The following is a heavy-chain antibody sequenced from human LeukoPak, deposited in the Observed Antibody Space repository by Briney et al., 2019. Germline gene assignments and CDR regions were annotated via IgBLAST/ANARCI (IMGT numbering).Heavy chain of an antibody. Sequence: RGESLKISCKGSGYSFTNYWIAWVRQMPGKGLELMGIIYPGDSDTRYSPSFQGQVTISANKSISTAYLQWSSLKASDTAMYYCASSRSGWSFDYWGQGTLVTVSS. D-gene: IGHD6-19*01. CDR1: GYSFTNYW. CDR2: IYPGDSDT. V-gene: IGHV5-51*01. J-gene: IGHJ4*02. CDR3: ASSRSGWSFDY.